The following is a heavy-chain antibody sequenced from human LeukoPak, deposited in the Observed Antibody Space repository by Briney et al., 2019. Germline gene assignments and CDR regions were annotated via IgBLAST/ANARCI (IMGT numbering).Heavy chain of an antibody. CDR1: GGSFSGYY. Sequence: PSETLSLTCAVYGGSFSGYYWSWIRQPPGKGLEWIGEINHSGSTNYNPSLKSRVTISVDTSKNQFSLKLSSVTAADTAVYYCASGNSVVVPAALRSFDYWGQGTLVTVSS. V-gene: IGHV4-34*01. CDR2: INHSGST. J-gene: IGHJ4*02. D-gene: IGHD2-2*01. CDR3: ASGNSVVVPAALRSFDY.